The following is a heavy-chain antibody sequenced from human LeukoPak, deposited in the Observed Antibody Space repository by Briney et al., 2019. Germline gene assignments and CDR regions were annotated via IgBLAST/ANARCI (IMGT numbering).Heavy chain of an antibody. CDR2: IYYSGST. D-gene: IGHD3-3*01. Sequence: PSETLSLTCTVSGGSISSSSYYWGWIRQPPGKGLEWIGSIYYSGSTYYNPSLKSRVTISVDTSKNQFSLKLSSVTAADTAVYYCARGYTYYDFWSGSYYYYMDVWGKGTTVTVSS. V-gene: IGHV4-39*07. CDR3: ARGYTYYDFWSGSYYYYMDV. CDR1: GGSISSSSYY. J-gene: IGHJ6*03.